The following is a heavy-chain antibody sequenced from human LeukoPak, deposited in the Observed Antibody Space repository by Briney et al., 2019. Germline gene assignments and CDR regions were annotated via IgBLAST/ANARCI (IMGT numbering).Heavy chain of an antibody. D-gene: IGHD3-10*01. Sequence: GGSLRLSCAGAGFTFSSYGMHWVRQAPGKGLEWVAVISYDGSNKYYADSVKGRFTISRDNSKNTLYLQMNSLRAEDTAVYYCAKAYGSGGYYFDYWGQGTLVTVSS. CDR3: AKAYGSGGYYFDY. CDR2: ISYDGSNK. J-gene: IGHJ4*02. V-gene: IGHV3-30*18. CDR1: GFTFSSYG.